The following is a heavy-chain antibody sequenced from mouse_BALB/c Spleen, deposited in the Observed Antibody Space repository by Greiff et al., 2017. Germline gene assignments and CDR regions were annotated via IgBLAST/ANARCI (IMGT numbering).Heavy chain of an antibody. V-gene: IGHV1S127*01. J-gene: IGHJ3*01. CDR3: TTSSY. CDR2: IDPSDSYT. Sequence: VQLQQPGAELVKPGASVKMSCKASGYTFTSYWMHWVKQRPGQGLEWIGVIDPSDSYTSYNQKFKGKATLTVDTSSSTAYMQLSSLTSEDSAVYYCTTSSYWGQGTLVTVSA. CDR1: GYTFTSYW.